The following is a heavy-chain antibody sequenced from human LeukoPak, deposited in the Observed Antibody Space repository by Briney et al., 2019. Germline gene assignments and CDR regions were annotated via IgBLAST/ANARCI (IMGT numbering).Heavy chain of an antibody. J-gene: IGHJ6*03. Sequence: SETLSLACTVSGGSISSYYWSWIRQPAGKGLEWIGRIYTSGSTNYNPSLKSRVTMSVDTSKNQFSLKLSSVTAADTAVYYCARDFWSVAYYYYYMDVWGKGTTVTVSS. V-gene: IGHV4-4*07. CDR3: ARDFWSVAYYYYYMDV. D-gene: IGHD3-3*01. CDR1: GGSISSYY. CDR2: IYTSGST.